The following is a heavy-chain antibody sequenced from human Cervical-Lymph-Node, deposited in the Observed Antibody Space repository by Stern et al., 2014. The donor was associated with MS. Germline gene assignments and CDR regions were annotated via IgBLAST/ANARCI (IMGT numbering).Heavy chain of an antibody. CDR3: ERGSGIGEFDY. Sequence: VQLVESGAEVKKPGASVKVSCKASGYTFTNYYMHWVRQAPGQGLEWMGMINPSGDITRNAQKLQGRVTMTTDTSTSTAYMELRSLRSDDTAVYYCERGSGIGEFDYWGQGTLVTVSS. CDR1: GYTFTNYY. D-gene: IGHD3-10*01. J-gene: IGHJ4*02. V-gene: IGHV1-46*01. CDR2: INPSGDIT.